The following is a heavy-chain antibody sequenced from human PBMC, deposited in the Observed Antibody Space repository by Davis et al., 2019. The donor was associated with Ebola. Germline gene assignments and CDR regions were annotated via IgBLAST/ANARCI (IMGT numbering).Heavy chain of an antibody. D-gene: IGHD7-27*01. V-gene: IGHV5-51*01. CDR2: IYPADSDT. CDR3: ARGLSGDSGGDF. CDR1: GYSFTSYW. J-gene: IGHJ4*02. Sequence: GGSLRLSCKGSGYSFTSYWIGWVRQMPGKGLEWMGIIYPADSDTKYSPSFQGQVTISADKSIGTAYLQWSSLKASDTAMYYCARGLSGDSGGDFWGQGTLVTVSS.